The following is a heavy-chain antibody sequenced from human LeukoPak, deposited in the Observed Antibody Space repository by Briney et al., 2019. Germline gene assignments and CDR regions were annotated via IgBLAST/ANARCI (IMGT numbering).Heavy chain of an antibody. CDR3: ARHVAGGRDFDWLFRDAFDI. Sequence: SETLSLTCTVSGGSISSYYWSWIRQPPGKGLEWIGYIYYSGSTNYNPSLKSRVTISVDTSKSQFSLKLSSVTAADTAVYYCARHVAGGRDFDWLFRDAFDIWGQGTMVTVSS. J-gene: IGHJ3*02. D-gene: IGHD3-9*01. CDR1: GGSISSYY. V-gene: IGHV4-59*08. CDR2: IYYSGST.